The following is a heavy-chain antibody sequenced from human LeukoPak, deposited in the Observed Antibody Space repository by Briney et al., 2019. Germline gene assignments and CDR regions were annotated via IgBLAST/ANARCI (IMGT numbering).Heavy chain of an antibody. CDR1: GGSISSYY. CDR3: ARGLIAAAGTRVDY. D-gene: IGHD6-13*01. J-gene: IGHJ4*02. V-gene: IGHV4-4*07. CDR2: IYTSGTI. Sequence: PSETLSLTCTVSGGSISSYYWSWIRQPAGTALEWIGRIYTSGTITYNPSLKSRVTMSVDTSKNQFSLKLSSVTAADTAVYYCARGLIAAAGTRVDYWGQGTLVTVSS.